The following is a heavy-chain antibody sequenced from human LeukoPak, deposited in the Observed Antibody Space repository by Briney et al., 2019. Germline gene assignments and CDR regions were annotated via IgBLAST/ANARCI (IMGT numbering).Heavy chain of an antibody. CDR1: GFTFSSYS. CDR3: ARSYGSGSFPYAFDI. CDR2: ISSSSSTI. D-gene: IGHD3-10*01. Sequence: GGSLRLSCAASGFTFSSYSMNWVRQAPGKGLEWVSYISSSSSTIYYADSVKGRFTISRDNAKNSLYLQMNSLRAEDTAVYYCARSYGSGSFPYAFDIWGQGTMVTVSS. V-gene: IGHV3-48*01. J-gene: IGHJ3*02.